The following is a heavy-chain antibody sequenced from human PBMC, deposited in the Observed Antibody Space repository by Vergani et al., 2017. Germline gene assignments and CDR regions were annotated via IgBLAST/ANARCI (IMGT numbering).Heavy chain of an antibody. CDR2: IYHSGST. J-gene: IGHJ4*02. V-gene: IGHV4-38-2*02. CDR1: GYSISSGYY. Sequence: QLHLQESGPGLVKPSETLSLTCTVSGYSISSGYYWGWIRQPPGKGLEWIGSIYHSGSTYYNPSLKSRVTISVDTSKNQFSLKLSSVTAADTAVYYCATLKGDYVWGSYPFDYWGQGTLVTVSS. CDR3: ATLKGDYVWGSYPFDY. D-gene: IGHD3-16*02.